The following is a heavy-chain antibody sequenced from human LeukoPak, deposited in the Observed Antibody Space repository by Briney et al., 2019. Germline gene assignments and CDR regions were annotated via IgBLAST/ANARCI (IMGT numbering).Heavy chain of an antibody. CDR1: GFTVSSNY. CDR3: AISSGWYLGNFDY. V-gene: IGHV3-53*01. CDR2: IYSGGST. J-gene: IGHJ4*02. Sequence: GGSQRLSCAASGFTVSSNYMSWVRQAPGKGLEWVSVIYSGGSTYYADSVKGRFTISRDNSKNTLYLQMNSLRAVDTAVYYCAISSGWYLGNFDYWGQGTLVTVSS. D-gene: IGHD6-19*01.